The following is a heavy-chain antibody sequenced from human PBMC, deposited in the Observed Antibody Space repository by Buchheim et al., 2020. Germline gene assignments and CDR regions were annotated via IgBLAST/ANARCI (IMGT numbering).Heavy chain of an antibody. V-gene: IGHV3-66*01. J-gene: IGHJ4*02. CDR3: ARDSPYDSSGYYRDY. CDR1: GFTVSSNY. D-gene: IGHD3-22*01. CDR2: IYSGGST. Sequence: EVQLVESGGGLVQPGGSLRLSCAASGFTVSSNYMSWVRQAPGKGLEWVSVIYSGGSTYYVDSVKGRFTISRDNSKNTLYLQMNSLRAEDTAVYYCARDSPYDSSGYYRDYWGQGTL.